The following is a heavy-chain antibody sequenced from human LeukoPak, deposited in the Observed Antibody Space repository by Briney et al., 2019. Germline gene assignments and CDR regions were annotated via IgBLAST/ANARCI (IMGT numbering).Heavy chain of an antibody. J-gene: IGHJ3*02. Sequence: GESLKISCKGSGYSFTSYWIGWVRQMPGKGLEWMGIIYPGDSDTRYSPSFQGQVTISADKSISTAYLQWSSLKASDTAMYYCAACPYGGYSFGAFDIWGQGTMVTVSS. CDR2: IYPGDSDT. D-gene: IGHD4-17*01. CDR3: AACPYGGYSFGAFDI. V-gene: IGHV5-51*01. CDR1: GYSFTSYW.